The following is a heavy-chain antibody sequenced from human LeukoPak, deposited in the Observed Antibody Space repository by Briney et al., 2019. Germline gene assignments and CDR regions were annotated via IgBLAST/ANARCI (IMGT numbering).Heavy chain of an antibody. CDR3: AREGTYYYDSSGYYDY. J-gene: IGHJ4*02. D-gene: IGHD3-22*01. CDR2: IYSDNT. Sequence: PGGSLRLSCTVSGFTVSSNSMSWVRQAPGKGLEWVSFIYSDNTHYSDSVKGRFTISRDNAKNSLYLQMNSLRAEDTAVYYCAREGTYYYDSSGYYDYWGQGTLVTVSS. V-gene: IGHV3-53*01. CDR1: GFTVSSNS.